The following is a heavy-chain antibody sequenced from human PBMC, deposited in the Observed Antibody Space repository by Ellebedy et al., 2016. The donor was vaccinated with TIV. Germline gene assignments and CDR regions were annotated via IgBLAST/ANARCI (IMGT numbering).Heavy chain of an antibody. Sequence: SETLSLTXTVSGGSISSSSYYWGWIRQPPGKGLEWIGSIYYSGSTYYNPSLKSRVTISVDTSKNQFSLKLSSVTAADTAVYYCTSGLPSDYWGQGTLVTVSS. J-gene: IGHJ4*02. D-gene: IGHD3/OR15-3a*01. CDR3: TSGLPSDY. V-gene: IGHV4-39*07. CDR2: IYYSGST. CDR1: GGSISSSSYY.